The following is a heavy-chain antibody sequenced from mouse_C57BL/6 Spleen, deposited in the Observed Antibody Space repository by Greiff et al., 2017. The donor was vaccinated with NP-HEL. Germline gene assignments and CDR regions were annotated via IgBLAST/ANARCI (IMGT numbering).Heavy chain of an antibody. V-gene: IGHV1-80*01. CDR2: IYPGDGDT. D-gene: IGHD2-4*01. J-gene: IGHJ4*01. CDR1: GYAFSSYW. CDR3: ARGGLRVFYYYAMDY. Sequence: QVQLQQSGAELVKPGASVKISCKASGYAFSSYWMNWVKQRPGKGLEWIGQIYPGDGDTNYNGKFKGKATLTADKSSSTAYMQLSSLTSEDSAVYFCARGGLRVFYYYAMDYWGQGTSVTVSS.